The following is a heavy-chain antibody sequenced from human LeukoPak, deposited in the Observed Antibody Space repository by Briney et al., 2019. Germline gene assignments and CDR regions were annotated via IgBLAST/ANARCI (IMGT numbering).Heavy chain of an antibody. CDR2: INPNSGGT. V-gene: IGHV1-2*02. CDR1: GYTFTGYH. CDR3: ATSGYSDYGYFDY. J-gene: IGHJ4*02. Sequence: ASVKVSCKPSGYTFTGYHIHWVRQAPGQGLEWMGWINPNSGGTNLAQKFQGRVTMTRDTSISTVYMDLTRLISDDTAVYYCATSGYSDYGYFDYWGQGTLVTVSS. D-gene: IGHD5-12*01.